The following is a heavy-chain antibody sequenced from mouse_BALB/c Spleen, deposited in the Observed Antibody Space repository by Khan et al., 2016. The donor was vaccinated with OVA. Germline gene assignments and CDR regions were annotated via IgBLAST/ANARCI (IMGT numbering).Heavy chain of an antibody. J-gene: IGHJ4*01. CDR1: GFSLTSYG. CDR3: AKQIHGTLYAVDY. CDR2: IWGDGNT. D-gene: IGHD2-1*01. Sequence: QVQLKQSGPGLVAPSQSLSITCTVAGFSLTSYGVNWVRQPPGKGLEWLGVIWGDGNTNYHSALKSRLSISKDNSKSQVFLKLNSLQTDDTATYXYAKQIHGTLYAVDYWGQGTSVTVSS. V-gene: IGHV2-3*01.